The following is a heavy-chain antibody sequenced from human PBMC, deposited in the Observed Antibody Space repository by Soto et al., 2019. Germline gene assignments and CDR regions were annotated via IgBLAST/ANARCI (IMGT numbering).Heavy chain of an antibody. CDR1: GFTFSSYT. CDR2: SSDSGGST. CDR3: AKGLGDYYYMDV. V-gene: IGHV3-23*01. J-gene: IGHJ6*03. Sequence: EVQLLESGGGLVQPGGSLRLSCAASGFTFSSYTMSWVRQAPGKGLEWVSASSDSGGSTYYAYSVKGRFTISRDNSKHTLFLQVNSLRAEDTAVYYCAKGLGDYYYMDVWGKGTTVTVSS.